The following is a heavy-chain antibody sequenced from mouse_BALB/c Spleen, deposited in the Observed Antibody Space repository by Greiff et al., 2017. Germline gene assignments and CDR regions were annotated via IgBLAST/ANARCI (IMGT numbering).Heavy chain of an antibody. CDR2: ISSGSSTI. CDR3: ARSGGYDYAMDY. V-gene: IGHV5-17*02. CDR1: GFTFSSFG. J-gene: IGHJ4*01. D-gene: IGHD2-2*01. Sequence: DVMLVESGGGLVQPGGSRKLSCAASGFTFSSFGMHWVRQAPEKGLEWVAYISSGSSTIYYADTVKGRFTISRDNPKNTLFLQMTSLRSEDTAMYYCARSGGYDYAMDYWGQGTSVTVSS.